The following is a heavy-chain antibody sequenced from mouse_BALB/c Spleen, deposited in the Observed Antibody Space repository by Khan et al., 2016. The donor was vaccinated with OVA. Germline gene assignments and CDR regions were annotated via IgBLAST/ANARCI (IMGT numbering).Heavy chain of an antibody. Sequence: VQLQQSGAELVRPGASVKLSCKTSGYIFTNYWIHWVKQRSGQGLEWIARIYPGTDNTYYNEKLKEKAILTVDKSSSTAYMQISSLKSEDSAVYFCAREEALYYFDYWGQGTTLTVSS. J-gene: IGHJ2*01. CDR2: IYPGTDNT. CDR3: AREEALYYFDY. CDR1: GYIFTNYW. V-gene: IGHV1S132*01. D-gene: IGHD3-2*02.